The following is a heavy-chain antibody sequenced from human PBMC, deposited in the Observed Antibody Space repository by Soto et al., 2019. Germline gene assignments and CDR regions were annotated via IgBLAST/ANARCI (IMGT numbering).Heavy chain of an antibody. D-gene: IGHD3-10*01. CDR1: GYTFTSYG. CDR2: ISAYNGNT. J-gene: IGHJ4*02. Sequence: GASVKVSCKASGYTFTSYGISWVRQAPGQGLEWMGWISAYNGNTNYAQKLQGRVTMTTDTSTSTAYMELRSLRSDDTAVYYCARAPGYYYGSGFDFDYWGQGTLVTVSS. CDR3: ARAPGYYYGSGFDFDY. V-gene: IGHV1-18*01.